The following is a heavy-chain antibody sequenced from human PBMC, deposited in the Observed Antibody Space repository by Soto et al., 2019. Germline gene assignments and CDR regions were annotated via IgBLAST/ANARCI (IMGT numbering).Heavy chain of an antibody. CDR2: INAGNGNT. V-gene: IGHV1-3*01. Sequence: GASVKVSCKASGYTFTSYAIHWVRQAPGQGLEWMGWINAGNGNTEYSQKVQDRVTIARDTSASTAYMELISLRSDDTAVYYCATGARRGFWGQGTLVTVSS. CDR1: GYTFTSYA. D-gene: IGHD1-1*01. CDR3: ATGARRGF. J-gene: IGHJ4*02.